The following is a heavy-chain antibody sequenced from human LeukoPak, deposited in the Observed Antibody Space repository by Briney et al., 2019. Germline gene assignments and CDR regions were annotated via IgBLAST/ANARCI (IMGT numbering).Heavy chain of an antibody. V-gene: IGHV4-59*08. J-gene: IGHJ3*02. CDR2: IYYSGST. CDR3: ARRHNWNDPDAFDT. D-gene: IGHD1-20*01. Sequence: PSETLSLTCTVSGGSISSYYWSWIRQPPGKGLEWIGYIYYSGSTNYNPSLKSRVTISVDTSKNQFSLKLSSVTAADTAVYYCARRHNWNDPDAFDTWGPGTMVTVSS. CDR1: GGSISSYY.